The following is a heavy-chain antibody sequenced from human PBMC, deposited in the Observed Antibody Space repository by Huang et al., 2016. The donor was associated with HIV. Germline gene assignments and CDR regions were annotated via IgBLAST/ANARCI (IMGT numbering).Heavy chain of an antibody. CDR2: ITSRSVTI. CDR1: GFTFSTYN. D-gene: IGHD3-10*01. J-gene: IGHJ3*02. Sequence: EVQLMESGGGLVQPGGSLRLSCAASGFTFSTYNMNWVRPAPGKGWEGCSYITSRSVTIYDADSVKGRFTSSRDNAKNSLDLQMNSLRAEDTAVYDCARFGSYYYGSGSYLDAFDIWGQGTMVTVSS. V-gene: IGHV3-48*01. CDR3: ARFGSYYYGSGSYLDAFDI.